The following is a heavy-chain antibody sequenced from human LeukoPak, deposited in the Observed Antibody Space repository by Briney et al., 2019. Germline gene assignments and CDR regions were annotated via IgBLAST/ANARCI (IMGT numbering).Heavy chain of an antibody. CDR3: ARGAGTTGGGYYYYYMDV. CDR1: GYTFTDYY. V-gene: IGHV1-2*02. D-gene: IGHD1-1*01. J-gene: IGHJ6*03. CDR2: INPNSGVT. Sequence: ASVKVSCKASGYTFTDYYMHWVRQAPGQGLEWMGWINPNSGVTNYAQKFQGRVAMTRDTSISTAYMELSRLRSDDTAVYYCARGAGTTGGGYYYYYMDVWGKGTTVTISS.